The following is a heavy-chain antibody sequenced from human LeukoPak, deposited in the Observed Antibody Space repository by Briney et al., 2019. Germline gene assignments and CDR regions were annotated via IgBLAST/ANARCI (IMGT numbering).Heavy chain of an antibody. J-gene: IGHJ4*02. V-gene: IGHV3-30*18. CDR2: ISYDGSNK. CDR3: AKDRAWLQFWS. CDR1: GFTFSSYG. Sequence: GRSLRLSCAASGFTFSSYGMHWVRQAPGKGLEWVAVISYDGSNKYYADSVKGRFTISRDNSKNTVYLQVNSLRAEDTAVFYCAKDRAWLQFWSWGQGTLVTVSS. D-gene: IGHD5-18*01.